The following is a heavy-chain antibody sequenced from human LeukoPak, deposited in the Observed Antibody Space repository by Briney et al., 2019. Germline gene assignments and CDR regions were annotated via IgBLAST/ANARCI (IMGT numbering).Heavy chain of an antibody. CDR3: AKSFGPVIAAAGTGAD. J-gene: IGHJ4*02. V-gene: IGHV3-23*01. Sequence: GGSLRLSCAASGFTFSSYAMSWVRQAPGKGLEWVSAISGSGGSTYYADSVKGRFTISRDNSKNTLYLQMNSPRAEDTAVYYCAKSFGPVIAAAGTGADWGQGTLVTVSS. D-gene: IGHD6-13*01. CDR1: GFTFSSYA. CDR2: ISGSGGST.